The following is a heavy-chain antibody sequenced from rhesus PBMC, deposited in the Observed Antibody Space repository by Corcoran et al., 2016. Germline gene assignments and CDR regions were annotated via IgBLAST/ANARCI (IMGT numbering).Heavy chain of an antibody. Sequence: QVQLQESGPGLVKPSETLSLTCAVSGYSISSGYYWGWIRQPPGKGLAYIWYISGSSGSTYYNPSLKSRVTISKDTSKNQYSLKLSSVTAADTAVYYCARHWTGVDYWGQGVLVTVSS. J-gene: IGHJ4*01. CDR3: ARHWTGVDY. D-gene: IGHD3-3*01. CDR2: ISGSSGST. V-gene: IGHV4-99*01. CDR1: GYSISSGYY.